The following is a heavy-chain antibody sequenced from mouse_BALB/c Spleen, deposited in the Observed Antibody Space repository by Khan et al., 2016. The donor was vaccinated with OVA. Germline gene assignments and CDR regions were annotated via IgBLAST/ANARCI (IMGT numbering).Heavy chain of an antibody. V-gene: IGHV5-6*01. CDR3: ARLAYCDDSERFAY. CDR1: GFTFSTYG. J-gene: IGHJ3*01. D-gene: IGHD1-1*01. Sequence: EVQLQESGGDLVKPGGSLKLSCAASGFTFSTYGMSWVRQTPDKRLEWVATVSTGGSYTYYPASVKGRFTISRDNAKNTLYLQMTSLKSEDSAIFYCARLAYCDDSERFAYWGQGTLVTVSA. CDR2: VSTGGSYT.